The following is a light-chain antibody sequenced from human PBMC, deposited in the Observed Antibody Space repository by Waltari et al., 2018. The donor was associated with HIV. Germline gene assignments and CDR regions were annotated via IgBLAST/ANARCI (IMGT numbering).Light chain of an antibody. V-gene: IGKV1-12*01. J-gene: IGKJ2*01. CDR3: HQANTFPYT. CDR2: AAS. Sequence: DIQMTQSPSSVSASVGDSDTITCRATQDVGTWLAWYQQRPGKAPYLLIYAASHLKSGVPSRFSGSGSGTDFTLTISSLQPEDFATYYCHQANTFPYTFGQGTKLEMK. CDR1: QDVGTW.